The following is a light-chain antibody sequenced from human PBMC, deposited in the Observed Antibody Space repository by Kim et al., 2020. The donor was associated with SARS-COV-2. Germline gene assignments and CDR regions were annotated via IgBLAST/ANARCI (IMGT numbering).Light chain of an antibody. CDR2: KTS. J-gene: IGKJ5*01. CDR1: QSFSSW. V-gene: IGKV1-5*03. Sequence: GDRVTITCRASQSFSSWLAWYQQKPGKVPKLLIYKTSILESGVSSRFSGSVSGTEFTLTISSLQPDDFATYYCQQYNNFPITFGQGTRLEIK. CDR3: QQYNNFPIT.